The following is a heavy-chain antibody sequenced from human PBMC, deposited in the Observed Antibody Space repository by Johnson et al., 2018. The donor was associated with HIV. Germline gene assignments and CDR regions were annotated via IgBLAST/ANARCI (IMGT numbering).Heavy chain of an antibody. D-gene: IGHD1-26*01. CDR2: ISWNSDNI. V-gene: IGHV3-9*01. CDR3: AKDDRELDAFDI. Sequence: QLVESGGGLVQPGRSLKLSCAASGFTFDDYAMHWVRQTPGKGLEWVSGISWNSDNIAYADSVRGRFTIARDNSKNTLYLQMNSLRAEDTAVYYCAKDDRELDAFDIWGQGTMVTVSS. CDR1: GFTFDDYA. J-gene: IGHJ3*02.